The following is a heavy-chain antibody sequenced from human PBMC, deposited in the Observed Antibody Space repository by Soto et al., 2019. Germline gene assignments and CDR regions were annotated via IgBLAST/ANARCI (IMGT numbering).Heavy chain of an antibody. CDR2: ISGTGTTT. Sequence: GGSLRLSCAASGFTFSSYAMTWVRQAPGKGLEWVSTISGTGTTTYYADSVKGRFTISRDNSKNTLYLQMSSLRTEDTAVYYCVKAVYLLDFDYWGQGTLVTVSS. V-gene: IGHV3-23*01. D-gene: IGHD2-8*01. CDR3: VKAVYLLDFDY. CDR1: GFTFSSYA. J-gene: IGHJ4*02.